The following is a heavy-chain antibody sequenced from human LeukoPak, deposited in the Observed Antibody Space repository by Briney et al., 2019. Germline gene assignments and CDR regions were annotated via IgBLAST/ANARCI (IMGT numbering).Heavy chain of an antibody. V-gene: IGHV3-30-3*01. Sequence: GGYLRLYCAASGFTFSSYAMHWVRQAPGKGLEWVAVISYDGSNKYYADSVKGRFTISRDNSKNTLYLQMNSLRAEDTAVYYCARGGEELFDYWGQGTLVTVSS. CDR1: GFTFSSYA. CDR2: ISYDGSNK. D-gene: IGHD3-16*01. J-gene: IGHJ4*02. CDR3: ARGGEELFDY.